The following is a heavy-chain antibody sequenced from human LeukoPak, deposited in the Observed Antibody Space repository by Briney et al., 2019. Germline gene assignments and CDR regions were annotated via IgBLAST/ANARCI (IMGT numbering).Heavy chain of an antibody. J-gene: IGHJ4*02. Sequence: PGGSLRLSCAASGFTFSSYTMSWVRQAPGKGLEWVSGISGSGGSTYYADSVKGRFTISRDNSKTTLYLQMNSLRAEDTAVYYCAKDRYYDSSGPWGYWGQGTLVTVSS. D-gene: IGHD3-22*01. CDR3: AKDRYYDSSGPWGY. V-gene: IGHV3-23*01. CDR2: ISGSGGST. CDR1: GFTFSSYT.